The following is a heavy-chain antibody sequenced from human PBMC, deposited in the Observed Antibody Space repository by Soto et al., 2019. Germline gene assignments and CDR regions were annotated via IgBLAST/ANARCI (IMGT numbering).Heavy chain of an antibody. CDR2: INHSGST. V-gene: IGHV4-34*01. D-gene: IGHD2-2*01. Sequence: PSETLSLTCAVYGGSFSGYYWSWIRQPPGKGLEWIGEINHSGSTNYNPSLKSRVTISVDTSKNQFSLKLSSVTAADTAVYYCARATTDIVVVPAATAYYYYYYMDVWGKGTTVTVSS. J-gene: IGHJ6*03. CDR3: ARATTDIVVVPAATAYYYYYYMDV. CDR1: GGSFSGYY.